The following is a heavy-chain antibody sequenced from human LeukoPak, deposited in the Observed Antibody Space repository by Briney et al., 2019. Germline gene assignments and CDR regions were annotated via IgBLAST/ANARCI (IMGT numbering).Heavy chain of an antibody. J-gene: IGHJ4*02. D-gene: IGHD3-16*02. V-gene: IGHV4-31*03. Sequence: SETLSLTCTVSGGSISSGGYYWSWIRQHPGKGLEWIGYIYYSGSTYYNPSLKSRVTISVDTSKNQFSLKLSSVTAADTAVYYCASRRLGELSLYFDYWGQGTLVTVSS. CDR1: GGSISSGGYY. CDR2: IYYSGST. CDR3: ASRRLGELSLYFDY.